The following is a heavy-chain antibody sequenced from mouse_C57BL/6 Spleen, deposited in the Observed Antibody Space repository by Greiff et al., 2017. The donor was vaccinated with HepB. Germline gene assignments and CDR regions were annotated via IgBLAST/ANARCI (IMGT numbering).Heavy chain of an antibody. D-gene: IGHD2-10*01. J-gene: IGHJ4*01. CDR2: IWSGGST. V-gene: IGHV2-2*01. Sequence: VQLQQPGPGLVQPSQSLSITCTVSGFSLTSYGVHWVRQSPGKGLEWLGVIWSGGSTDYNAAFISRLSISKDNSKSQVFFKMNSLQADDTAIYYCARPYYDYAMDYWGQGTSVTVSS. CDR1: GFSLTSYG. CDR3: ARPYYDYAMDY.